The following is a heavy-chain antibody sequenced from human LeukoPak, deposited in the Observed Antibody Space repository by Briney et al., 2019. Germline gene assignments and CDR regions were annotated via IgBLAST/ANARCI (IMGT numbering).Heavy chain of an antibody. CDR1: RFTFSSYS. CDR2: ISSSGSYI. CDR3: TRLSGDNWNYGGNFDS. Sequence: GGSLRLSCAASRFTFSSYSMNWVRQAPGKGLEWVSSISSSGSYIYYADSVKGRFTISRDNAKNSLYLQMNSLRAEDTAVYYCTRLSGDNWNYGGNFDSWGQGTLVTVSS. V-gene: IGHV3-21*04. J-gene: IGHJ4*02. D-gene: IGHD1-7*01.